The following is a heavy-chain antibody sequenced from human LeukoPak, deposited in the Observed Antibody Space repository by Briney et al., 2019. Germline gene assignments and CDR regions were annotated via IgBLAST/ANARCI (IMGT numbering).Heavy chain of an antibody. D-gene: IGHD1-26*01. Sequence: GGSLRLSCAASGFTFSSYGMHWVRQAPGKGLEWVAVIWYDGSNKYYADSVKGRFTISRDNSKNTLYLQMNSLRAEDTAVYYCPSRNQWELLDYYYYFGMDVWGQGTTVTVSS. V-gene: IGHV3-33*01. CDR3: PSRNQWELLDYYYYFGMDV. CDR2: IWYDGSNK. CDR1: GFTFSSYG. J-gene: IGHJ6*02.